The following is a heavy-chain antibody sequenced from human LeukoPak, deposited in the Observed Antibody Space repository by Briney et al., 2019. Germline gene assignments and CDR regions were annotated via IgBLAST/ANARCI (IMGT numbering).Heavy chain of an antibody. J-gene: IGHJ4*02. D-gene: IGHD4-17*01. Sequence: PGRSLRLSCAASGFTFSSYGMHWVRQAPGKGLEWVAVIWYDGSNKYYADSVKGRFTISRDNPKNTLYLQMNSLRAEDTAVYYCARSPPTDGDYYDYWGQGTLVTVSS. V-gene: IGHV3-33*01. CDR3: ARSPPTDGDYYDY. CDR1: GFTFSSYG. CDR2: IWYDGSNK.